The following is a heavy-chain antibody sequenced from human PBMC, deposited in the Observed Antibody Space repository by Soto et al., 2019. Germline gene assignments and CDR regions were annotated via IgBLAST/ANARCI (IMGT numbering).Heavy chain of an antibody. D-gene: IGHD1-1*01. CDR1: GFTFCNCG. J-gene: IGHJ5*02. CDR2: ISWDSGTI. V-gene: IGHV3-9*01. CDR3: VQGRYPTMATPLDH. Sequence: GGSLRLSCAASGFTFCNCGMHWVRQSPGKGLEWVSGISWDSGTIGYADSVKGRFTISRDDAKNSLYLQMNSLRREDTALYYCVQGRYPTMATPLDHWGQGTLVTVSS.